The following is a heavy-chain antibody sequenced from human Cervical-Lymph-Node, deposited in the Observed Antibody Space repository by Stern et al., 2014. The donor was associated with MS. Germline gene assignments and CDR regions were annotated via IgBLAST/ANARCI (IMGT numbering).Heavy chain of an antibody. D-gene: IGHD6-19*01. CDR2: ISYDGSNP. J-gene: IGHJ4*02. CDR3: AKSQTGWYDY. CDR1: GFTFSSFV. V-gene: IGHV3-30*18. Sequence: VQLVESGGGVVQPGRSLRLSCAASGFTFSSFVMHWVRQAPGKGLEWVAVISYDGSNPYHADSVKGRFTISRDNSKNTLYLQMNRLRAEDSAVYYCAKSQTGWYDYWGQGTLVTVSS.